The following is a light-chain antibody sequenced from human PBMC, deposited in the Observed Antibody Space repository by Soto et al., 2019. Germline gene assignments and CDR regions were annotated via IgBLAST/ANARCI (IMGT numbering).Light chain of an antibody. J-gene: IGKJ1*01. CDR2: DAS. CDR1: QSLSSN. V-gene: IGKV3-15*01. CDR3: QQYTNWRT. Sequence: IVMTQNRATVSVSPGERATLSCRASQSLSSNLAWYQQKPGQAPRLLIYDASTRAPGIPARFSGSGSGTEFTLTISSLQSEDFAIYYCQQYTNWRTFGQGTKVDI.